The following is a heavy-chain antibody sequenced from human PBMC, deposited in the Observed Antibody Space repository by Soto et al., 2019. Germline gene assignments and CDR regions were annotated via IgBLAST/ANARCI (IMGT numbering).Heavy chain of an antibody. V-gene: IGHV3-30-3*01. Sequence: QVQLVESGGGVVQPGRSLRLSCAASGFTFSSYAMHWVRQAPGKGLEWVAVISYDGSNKYYADSVKGRFTISRDNSKNTLYLQMNSLRAEDTAVYYCARDRASSSWDLWYFDLWGRGTLVTVSS. D-gene: IGHD6-13*01. CDR2: ISYDGSNK. CDR1: GFTFSSYA. J-gene: IGHJ2*01. CDR3: ARDRASSSWDLWYFDL.